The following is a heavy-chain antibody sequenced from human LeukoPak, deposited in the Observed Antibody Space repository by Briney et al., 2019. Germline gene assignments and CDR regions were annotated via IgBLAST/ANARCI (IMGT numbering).Heavy chain of an antibody. CDR2: INHSGST. V-gene: IGHV4-34*01. CDR1: GGSFSGYS. J-gene: IGHJ6*03. CDR3: AREWLSYSYYMDV. D-gene: IGHD5-24*01. Sequence: SETLSLTCAVYGGSFSGYSWSWIRQPPGKGLEWIGDINHSGSTNYKPSLKSRVTISVDTSKNQFSLKLSSVTAADTAVYYCAREWLSYSYYMDVWGKGTTVTVSS.